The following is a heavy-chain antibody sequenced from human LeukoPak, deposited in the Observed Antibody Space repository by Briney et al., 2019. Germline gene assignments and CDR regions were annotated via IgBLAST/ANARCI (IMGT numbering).Heavy chain of an antibody. Sequence: NPGGSLRLSGAASRFTFIDYYMTWIRQAPGKGLEWVSQLSRSSGTIYYADSVQGRFTVSRDNGKKSLYLQKSYLRAEDSVVYCCVREAKMANILWGQGTLVTVSS. CDR2: LSRSSGTI. J-gene: IGHJ4*02. CDR3: VREAKMANIL. V-gene: IGHV3-11*01. CDR1: RFTFIDYY. D-gene: IGHD5-24*01.